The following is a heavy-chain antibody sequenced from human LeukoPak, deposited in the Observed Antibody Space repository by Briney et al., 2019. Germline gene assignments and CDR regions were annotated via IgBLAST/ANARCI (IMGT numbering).Heavy chain of an antibody. CDR1: GYSFTSCY. J-gene: IGHJ4*02. D-gene: IGHD6-13*01. CDR3: ARDRGSSWYVDY. V-gene: IGHV1-2*02. CDR2: INPSSGGT. Sequence: GASVKVSCQTSGYSFTSCYIHWVRQAPGQGLEWMGWINPSSGGTEYAQKFQGRVTMTGDTSISTAYMELSRLRSDDTAVYYCARDRGSSWYVDYSGQGTLVTVSS.